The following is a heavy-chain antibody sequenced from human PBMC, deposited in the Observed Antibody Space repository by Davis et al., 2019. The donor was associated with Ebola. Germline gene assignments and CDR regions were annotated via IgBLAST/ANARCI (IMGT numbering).Heavy chain of an antibody. CDR1: GGPLSGYY. D-gene: IGHD1-1*01. V-gene: IGHV4-34*01. CDR3: ARGQKPLTRIPWFDP. Sequence: PGGSLRLSCGVSGGPLSGYYWSWIRQSPGKGLEWIGDIIHSGNTFYNPSLKNRVNMSLDTSKNQFSLSLRSVTAADTAIYYCARGQKPLTRIPWFDPWGQGTLVTVSS. J-gene: IGHJ5*02. CDR2: IIHSGNT.